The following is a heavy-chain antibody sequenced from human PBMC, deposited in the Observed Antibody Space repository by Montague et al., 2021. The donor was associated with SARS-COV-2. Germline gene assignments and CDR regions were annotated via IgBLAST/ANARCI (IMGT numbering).Heavy chain of an antibody. J-gene: IGHJ6*02. CDR1: GGSFSGYY. Sequence: SETLSLTCAVYGGSFSGYYWSWIRQPPGKGLEWIGEINHSGSTNYNPSLKSRVTISVDTSKNQFSLKLNSVTAADTAVYYCTGEGYQFLWSDYYYYGMDVWGQGTTVTVSS. D-gene: IGHD2-2*01. V-gene: IGHV4-34*01. CDR2: INHSGST. CDR3: TGEGYQFLWSDYYYYGMDV.